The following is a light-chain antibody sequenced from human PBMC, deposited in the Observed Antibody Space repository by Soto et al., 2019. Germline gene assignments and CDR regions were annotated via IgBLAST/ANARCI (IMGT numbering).Light chain of an antibody. CDR2: KAS. V-gene: IGKV1-5*03. J-gene: IGKJ1*01. CDR3: QQYNTFSGT. Sequence: DIQMTQSPSTLSASVGDRVTISYRASQSISYWLAWYQQKPGKAPKLLIYKASSLESGVPSRFSGSGSGTEFTLTISSLQPDDFATYYCQQYNTFSGTFGQGTKVEIK. CDR1: QSISYW.